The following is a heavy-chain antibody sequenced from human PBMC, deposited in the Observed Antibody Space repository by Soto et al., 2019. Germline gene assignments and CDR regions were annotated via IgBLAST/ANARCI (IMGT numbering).Heavy chain of an antibody. J-gene: IGHJ5*02. D-gene: IGHD3-16*01. CDR1: GYSFISYW. CDR3: ARHNPTLGAWFDP. CDR2: IYPDDSET. V-gene: IGHV5-51*01. Sequence: GESLKISCKGSGYSFISYWIAWVRQMPGKGLEWMGIIYPDDSETRYSPSFQGQVTISADKSISTAYLQWSSLKASDTAIYSCARHNPTLGAWFDPWGQGTVVTVSS.